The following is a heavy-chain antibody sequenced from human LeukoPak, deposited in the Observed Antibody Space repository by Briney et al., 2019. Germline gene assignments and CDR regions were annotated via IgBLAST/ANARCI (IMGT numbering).Heavy chain of an antibody. Sequence: PSETLSLTCTVSGGSISTYYWSWIRQPPGKGLEWIGYIYYSGSTKYNPSLKSRATILVDTSKHQFYLKLSSVTAADTAVYYCARVPQYSSSSHDYYYYYMDVWGKGTTVTVSS. V-gene: IGHV4-59*01. CDR3: ARVPQYSSSSHDYYYYYMDV. D-gene: IGHD6-6*01. J-gene: IGHJ6*03. CDR2: IYYSGST. CDR1: GGSISTYY.